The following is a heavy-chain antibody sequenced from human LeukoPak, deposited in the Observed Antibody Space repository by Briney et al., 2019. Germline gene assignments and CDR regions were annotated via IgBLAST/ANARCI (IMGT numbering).Heavy chain of an antibody. CDR2: INWNGGST. CDR3: ARDIVLIAVAVRGSFDI. J-gene: IGHJ3*02. D-gene: IGHD6-19*01. CDR1: GFTFDDYG. Sequence: GGSLRLSCAASGFTFDDYGMSWVRQASGKGLEWVSGINWNGGSTGYADSVKGRFTISRDNAKNSLYLQMNSLRAEDTALYYCARDIVLIAVAVRGSFDIWGQGTMVTVSS. V-gene: IGHV3-20*04.